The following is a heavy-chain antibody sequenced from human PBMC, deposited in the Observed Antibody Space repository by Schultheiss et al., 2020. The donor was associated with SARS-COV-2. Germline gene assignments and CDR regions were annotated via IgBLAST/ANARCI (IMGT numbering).Heavy chain of an antibody. J-gene: IGHJ6*03. V-gene: IGHV3-21*01. Sequence: ESLKISCAASGFTFSSYDMHWVRQATGKGLEWVSSISSSSSYIYYADSVKGRFTISRDNAKNSLYLQMNSLRAEDTAVYYCARASGSFNYYYMDVWGQGTMVTVSS. CDR2: ISSSSSYI. CDR1: GFTFSSYD. D-gene: IGHD1-26*01. CDR3: ARASGSFNYYYMDV.